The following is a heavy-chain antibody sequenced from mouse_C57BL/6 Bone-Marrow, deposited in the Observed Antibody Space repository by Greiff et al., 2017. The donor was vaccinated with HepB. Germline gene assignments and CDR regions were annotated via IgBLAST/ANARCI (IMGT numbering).Heavy chain of an antibody. CDR1: GYTFTGYW. V-gene: IGHV1-9*01. D-gene: IGHD1-1*01. J-gene: IGHJ4*01. CDR3: ASRIGITTVVASYYYAMDY. CDR2: ILPGSGST. Sequence: VQVVESGAELMKPGASVKLSCKATGYTFTGYWIEWVKQRPGHGLEWIGEILPGSGSTNYNEKFKGKATFTADTSSNTAYMQLSSLTTEDSAIYYCASRIGITTVVASYYYAMDYWGQGTSVTVSS.